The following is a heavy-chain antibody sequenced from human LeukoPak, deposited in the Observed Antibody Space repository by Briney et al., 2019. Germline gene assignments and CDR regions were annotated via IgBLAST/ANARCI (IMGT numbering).Heavy chain of an antibody. J-gene: IGHJ4*02. D-gene: IGHD3-9*01. CDR2: IIPIFGTA. CDR3: ARDPRAGYPKAYYFDY. CDR1: GYTFTSYG. V-gene: IGHV1-69*13. Sequence: GASVKVSCKASGYTFTSYGISWVRQAPGQGLEWMGGIIPIFGTANYAQKFQGRVTITADESTSTAYMELSSLRSEDTAVYYCARDPRAGYPKAYYFDYWGQGTLVTVSS.